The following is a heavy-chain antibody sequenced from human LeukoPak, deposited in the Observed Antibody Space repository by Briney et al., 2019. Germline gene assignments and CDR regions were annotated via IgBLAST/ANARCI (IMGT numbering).Heavy chain of an antibody. J-gene: IGHJ4*02. V-gene: IGHV4-31*03. CDR2: IYYSGST. CDR3: ARGHYYDSSGYFD. CDR1: GGSISSGGYY. Sequence: SETLSLTCTVSGGSISSGGYYWSWIRQHPGKGLEWIGYIYYSGSTYYNPSLKSRVTISVDTSKNQFSLKLSSVTAADTAVYYCARGHYYDSSGYFDWGQGTLVTVS. D-gene: IGHD3-22*01.